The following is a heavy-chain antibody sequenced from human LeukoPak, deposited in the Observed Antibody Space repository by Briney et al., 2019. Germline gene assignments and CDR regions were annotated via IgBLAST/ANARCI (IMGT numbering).Heavy chain of an antibody. D-gene: IGHD2-2*01. Sequence: SETLSLTCTVSGGSISSYYWNWIRQSAGKGLEWIGRIYTSGSTNYNPSLKSRVTMSIDTSENQFSLKLSSVTAADTAVYYCARGSRVPVYPNPYNWFDPWGQGTLVTVSS. CDR3: ARGSRVPVYPNPYNWFDP. J-gene: IGHJ5*02. CDR2: IYTSGST. CDR1: GGSISSYY. V-gene: IGHV4-4*07.